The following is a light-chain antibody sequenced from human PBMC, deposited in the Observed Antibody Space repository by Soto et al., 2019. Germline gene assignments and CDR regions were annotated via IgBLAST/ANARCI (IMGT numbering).Light chain of an antibody. Sequence: EIVLTQSPGTLSLSPGVRATLSCRASQTVSSSYLAWYQQKPGQAPRLLIYGASTRATGIPARFSGSGSGTEFTLTISSLEPEDFAVYYCQQRSNWPPITFGQGTRLE. CDR2: GAS. J-gene: IGKJ5*01. V-gene: IGKV3D-20*02. CDR1: QTVSSSY. CDR3: QQRSNWPPIT.